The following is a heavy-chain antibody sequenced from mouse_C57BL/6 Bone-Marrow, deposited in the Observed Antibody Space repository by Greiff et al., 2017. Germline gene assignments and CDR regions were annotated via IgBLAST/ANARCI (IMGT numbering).Heavy chain of an antibody. Sequence: EVKLQQSGPELVKPGASVKISCKASGYTFTDYYMNWVKQSHGKSLEWIGDINPNNGGTSYNQKFKGKATLTVDKSSSTAYMELRSLTSEDSAVYYCARRDYDYDDFDYWGQGTTLTVSS. CDR1: GYTFTDYY. V-gene: IGHV1-26*01. CDR3: ARRDYDYDDFDY. J-gene: IGHJ2*01. D-gene: IGHD2-4*01. CDR2: INPNNGGT.